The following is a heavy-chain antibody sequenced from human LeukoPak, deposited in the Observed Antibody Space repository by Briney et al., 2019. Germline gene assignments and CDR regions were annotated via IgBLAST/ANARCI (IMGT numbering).Heavy chain of an antibody. CDR1: GGSFSGYY. V-gene: IGHV4-34*01. D-gene: IGHD3-10*01. Sequence: SETLSLTCAVYGGSFSGYYWSWIRQPPGKGLEWIGEINHSGSTNYNPSLKSRVTISVDTSKNQFSLKLSSVTAADTAVYYCARFKLLWFGELSSGFDYWGQGTLVTVSS. J-gene: IGHJ4*02. CDR2: INHSGST. CDR3: ARFKLLWFGELSSGFDY.